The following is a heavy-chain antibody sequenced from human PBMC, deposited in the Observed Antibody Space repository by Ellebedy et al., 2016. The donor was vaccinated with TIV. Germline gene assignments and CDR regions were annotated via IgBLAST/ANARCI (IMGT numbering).Heavy chain of an antibody. CDR3: TTVYRYNYDSV. CDR2: LKSTTDGGAA. Sequence: GESLKISCAASGFTFSNAWMNWVRQAPGKGLEWVGRLKSTTDGGAADYAALVKGRFTISRDDSKNTLYLQMNSLKTEDTAVYFCTTVYRYNYDSVWGQGTLVTVSS. D-gene: IGHD5-18*01. CDR1: GFTFSNAW. V-gene: IGHV3-15*01. J-gene: IGHJ4*02.